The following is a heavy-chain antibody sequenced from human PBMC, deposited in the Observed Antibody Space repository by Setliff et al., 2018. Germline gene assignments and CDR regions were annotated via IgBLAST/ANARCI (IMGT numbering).Heavy chain of an antibody. CDR2: IYTSWSS. CDR1: GDSISSRNYY. Sequence: SETLSLTCTVSGDSISSRNYYWSIIRQPAGKGLEWVGQIYTSWSSNYNPSLKNRVTMSIDTSKNQFSLSLTSVTAEDTAVYYCAREERRDYVWGSYPPRDYYMDVWGKGTTVTVSS. D-gene: IGHD3-16*01. V-gene: IGHV4-61*09. J-gene: IGHJ6*03. CDR3: AREERRDYVWGSYPPRDYYMDV.